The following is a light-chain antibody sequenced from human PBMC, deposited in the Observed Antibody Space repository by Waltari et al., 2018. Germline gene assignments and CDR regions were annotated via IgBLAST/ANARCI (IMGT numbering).Light chain of an antibody. J-gene: IGLJ2*01. V-gene: IGLV3-1*01. CDR2: QDS. CDR3: QAWDSSTAGV. Sequence: SYELTQPPSVSVSPGQTASITCSGDKLGDKYACWYQQKPGQSPVLVIYQDSKRPSGIPERFSGSNSGNKATLTISGTQAMDEADYYCQAWDSSTAGVFGGGTKLTVL. CDR1: KLGDKY.